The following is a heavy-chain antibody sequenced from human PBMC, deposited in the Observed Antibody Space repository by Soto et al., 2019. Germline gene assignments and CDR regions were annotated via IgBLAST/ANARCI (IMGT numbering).Heavy chain of an antibody. J-gene: IGHJ3*02. CDR2: IYYSGST. V-gene: IGHV4-39*01. Sequence: SETLSLTCTVSGGSVSSSSYYWGWIRQPPGKGLEWIGSIYYSGSTYYNPSLKSRVTISVDTSKNQFSLKLSSVTAADTAVYYCARQPKDAFDIWGQGTMVTVSS. CDR3: ARQPKDAFDI. CDR1: GGSVSSSSYY.